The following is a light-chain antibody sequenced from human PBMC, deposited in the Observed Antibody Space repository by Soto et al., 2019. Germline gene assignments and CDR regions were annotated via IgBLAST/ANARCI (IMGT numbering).Light chain of an antibody. CDR1: HTISSSY. J-gene: IGKJ1*01. Sequence: EIVLTQSPGTLSLSPGQRATLSCRASHTISSSYLGWYQQKPGQAPRLLMYGISGRATCIPDGFSGGGSGRAFSLIITRLEPEEFAVYYCQQYVTSSPRTFGQGTKVEIK. CDR3: QQYVTSSPRT. CDR2: GIS. V-gene: IGKV3-20*01.